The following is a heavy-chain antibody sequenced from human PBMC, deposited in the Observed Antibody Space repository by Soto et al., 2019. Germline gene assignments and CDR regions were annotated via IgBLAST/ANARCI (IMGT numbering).Heavy chain of an antibody. D-gene: IGHD5-18*01. CDR3: AREGYSYGLNCNWFDP. CDR2: ISYDGSNK. CDR1: GFTFSSYA. V-gene: IGHV3-30-3*01. Sequence: QVQLVESGGGVVQPGRSLRLSCAASGFTFSSYAMHWVRQAPGKGLEWVAVISYDGSNKYYADSVKGRFTISRDNSKNTLYLQMNSLRAEGTAVYYCAREGYSYGLNCNWFDPWGQGTLVTVSS. J-gene: IGHJ5*02.